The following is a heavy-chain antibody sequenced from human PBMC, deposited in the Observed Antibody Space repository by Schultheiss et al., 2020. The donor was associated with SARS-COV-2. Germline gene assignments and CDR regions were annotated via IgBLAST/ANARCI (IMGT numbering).Heavy chain of an antibody. CDR2: INHSGST. V-gene: IGHV4-39*01. CDR1: GDSFSGSTHH. D-gene: IGHD4/OR15-4a*01. J-gene: IGHJ4*02. Sequence: SETLSLTCTVSGDSFSGSTHHWAWIRQPPGKGLEWIGEINHSGSTNYNPSLTSRVTISADPSKKQISLNLTSVTAADTAVYYCARHHCQRCQLGNWGQGTLVTVSS. CDR3: ARHHCQRCQLGN.